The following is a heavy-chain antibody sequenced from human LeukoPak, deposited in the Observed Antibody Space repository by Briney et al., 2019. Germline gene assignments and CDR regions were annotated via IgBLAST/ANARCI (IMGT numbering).Heavy chain of an antibody. CDR1: GFTFSNHA. J-gene: IGHJ6*02. D-gene: IGHD2-15*01. CDR3: ARRMYCSSGSCSLYYHYGMDV. CDR2: ISYDGRSE. V-gene: IGHV3-30*04. Sequence: PGGSLRLSCAASGFTFSNHAMHWVRQAPGKGLEWVAVISYDGRSEYYADSVKGRFTISRDNSENTLYLQMNSLRTEDTAVYYCARRMYCSSGSCSLYYHYGMDVWGQGTTVTVSS.